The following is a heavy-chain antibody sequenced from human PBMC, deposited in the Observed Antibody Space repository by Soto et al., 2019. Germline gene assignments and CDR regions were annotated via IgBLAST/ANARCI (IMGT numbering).Heavy chain of an antibody. J-gene: IGHJ6*02. V-gene: IGHV3-13*05. Sequence: EVQLVESGGALVRPGGSLRLSCSVSGFFLSGHDMHWVRQAPGKGLEWVSSIGSAGDPYYIGSVKGRFAISRENDQNSIHLQMNSLRAGDTAVYYCARGLEGYYTMDVWGQGTTVTVSS. CDR2: IGSAGDP. CDR1: GFFLSGHD. CDR3: ARGLEGYYTMDV. D-gene: IGHD2-2*02.